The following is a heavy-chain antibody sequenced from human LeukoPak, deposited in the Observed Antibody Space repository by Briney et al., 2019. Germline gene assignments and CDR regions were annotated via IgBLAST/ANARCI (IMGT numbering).Heavy chain of an antibody. V-gene: IGHV4-59*01. CDR2: IYYSGST. D-gene: IGHD2-2*01. CDR1: GGSISSYY. Sequence: SETLSLTCTVSGGSISSYYWSWIRQPPGKGLGWIGYIYYSGSTNYNPSLKSRVTISVDTSKNQFSLKLSSVTAADTAVYYCARGRIHCSSTSCYAGEVYDYWGQGTLVTVSS. CDR3: ARGRIHCSSTSCYAGEVYDY. J-gene: IGHJ4*02.